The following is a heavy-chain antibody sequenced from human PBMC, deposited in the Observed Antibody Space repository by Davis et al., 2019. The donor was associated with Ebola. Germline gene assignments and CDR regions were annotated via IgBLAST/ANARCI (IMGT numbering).Heavy chain of an antibody. CDR1: GFTFSSYS. Sequence: GGSLRLSCAASGFTFSSYSMNWVRQAPGKGLEWVSYISSSSSTKYYADSVKGRFTISRDNAKNSLYLQMNSLRDEDTAVYYCAKSGLSFGVVKYHYGMDVWGKGTTVTVSS. J-gene: IGHJ6*04. D-gene: IGHD3-3*01. V-gene: IGHV3-48*02. CDR2: ISSSSSTK. CDR3: AKSGLSFGVVKYHYGMDV.